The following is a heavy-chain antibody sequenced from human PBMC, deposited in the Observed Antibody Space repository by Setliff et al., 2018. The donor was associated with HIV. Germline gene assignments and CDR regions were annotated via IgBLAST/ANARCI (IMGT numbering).Heavy chain of an antibody. CDR2: LRTGTGDT. D-gene: IGHD5-18*01. CDR1: GYTFTSYS. V-gene: IGHV1-3*04. CDR3: VRVAYEYIYGSFYRYMDV. J-gene: IGHJ6*03. Sequence: GASVKVSCKASGYTFTSYSMHWVRLAPGQRLEWMGWLRTGTGDTSYSEKLQGRLTITRDTSANTAYMELSNLRSEDTAVYYCVRVAYEYIYGSFYRYMDVWGKGTTVTVSS.